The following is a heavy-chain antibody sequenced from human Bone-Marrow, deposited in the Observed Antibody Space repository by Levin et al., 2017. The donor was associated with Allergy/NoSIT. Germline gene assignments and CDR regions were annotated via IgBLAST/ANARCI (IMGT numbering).Heavy chain of an antibody. Sequence: LSLTCAASGFTFSSHVIHWVRQAPGKGLEWVALITYDGSNKYYADSVKGRFTVSRDNSKNTLYLQMNSLRLEDTAVYYCARRSYCDADCRSTGMDVWGQGTAVTVSS. V-gene: IGHV3-30-3*01. CDR2: ITYDGSNK. CDR1: GFTFSSHV. J-gene: IGHJ6*02. D-gene: IGHD2-21*02. CDR3: ARRSYCDADCRSTGMDV.